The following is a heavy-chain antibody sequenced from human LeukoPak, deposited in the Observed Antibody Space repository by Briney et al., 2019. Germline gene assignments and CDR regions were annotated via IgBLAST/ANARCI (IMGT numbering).Heavy chain of an antibody. CDR2: INYSGST. J-gene: IGHJ2*01. D-gene: IGHD3-22*01. CDR1: GGSFSGYY. CDR3: ARGYDGSGYYYRNWYFDL. Sequence: TPSETLSLTCAVYGGSFSGYYWSWIRQPPGKGLEWIGEINYSGSTNYNPSLKSRVTISVDTSKNQFSLKLSSVTAADTAVYYCARGYDGSGYYYRNWYFDLWGRGTLVTVSS. V-gene: IGHV4-34*01.